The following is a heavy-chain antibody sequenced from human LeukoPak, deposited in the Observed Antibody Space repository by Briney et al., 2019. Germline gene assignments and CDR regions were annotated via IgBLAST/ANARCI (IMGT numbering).Heavy chain of an antibody. CDR3: ARVLWFGDPDY. Sequence: ASVKVSCKASGYTFTSYGISWVRQAPGQGLEWMGWISAYNGNTNYAQKLQGRVTMTTDTSTSTVYMELRSLRSDDTAVYYCARVLWFGDPDYWGQGTLVTVSS. CDR1: GYTFTSYG. V-gene: IGHV1-18*01. CDR2: ISAYNGNT. D-gene: IGHD3-10*01. J-gene: IGHJ4*02.